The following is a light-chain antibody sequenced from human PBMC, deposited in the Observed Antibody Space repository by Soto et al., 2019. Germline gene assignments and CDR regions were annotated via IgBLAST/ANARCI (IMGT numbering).Light chain of an antibody. CDR3: QQSFSPLWT. CDR1: QSISNY. Sequence: DIQMTQSPSSLSASVGDRVTITCRASQSISNYLNWYQQKPGKAPKLLIYAASSMQSGVPSRFSGSGSETDFTLTISSLQPDDSATYYCQQSFSPLWTIGHGTKVEV. V-gene: IGKV1-39*01. CDR2: AAS. J-gene: IGKJ1*01.